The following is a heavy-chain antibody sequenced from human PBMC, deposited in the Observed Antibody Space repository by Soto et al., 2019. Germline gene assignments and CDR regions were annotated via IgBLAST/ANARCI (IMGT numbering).Heavy chain of an antibody. D-gene: IGHD6-19*01. CDR1: GLPFNSIA. J-gene: IGHJ4*02. CDR3: AREYSSAWKTVDY. CDR2: ISDIGGTT. Sequence: EVQLLESGGGLVRPGGSLSPSGAASGLPFNSIAVSWVRQAPGKGLDWVSAISDIGGTTYYADSVKGRFTISRDNSKNTLYLQMNSLRAEDTAVYYCAREYSSAWKTVDYWGQGTLVTVSS. V-gene: IGHV3-23*01.